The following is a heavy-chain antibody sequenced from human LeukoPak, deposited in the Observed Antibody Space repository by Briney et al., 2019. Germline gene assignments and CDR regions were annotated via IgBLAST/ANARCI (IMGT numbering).Heavy chain of an antibody. J-gene: IGHJ4*02. V-gene: IGHV3-72*01. CDR1: GFTFSDHY. CDR3: SRDATGDH. Sequence: GGSLRLSCAASGFTFSDHYMDWVRQAPGKGLEWVGRSRNRAKSYTTDYAASVKGRFTISRDDSKSPLYLQMNSLETEDTAVYYCSRDATGDHWGQGTLVSVSS. CDR2: SRNRAKSYTT.